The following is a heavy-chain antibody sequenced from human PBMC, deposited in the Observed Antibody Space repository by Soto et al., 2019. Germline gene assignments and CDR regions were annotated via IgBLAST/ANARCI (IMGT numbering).Heavy chain of an antibody. CDR3: AKGGLYCGGDCPYYFDY. CDR1: GFTFSSYA. V-gene: IGHV3-23*01. CDR2: ISGRGGST. Sequence: EVQLLESGGGLVQPGGSLRLSCAASGFTFSSYAMSWVRQAPGKGLEWVSAISGRGGSTYYADSVKGRFTISRDNSKNTLYLQMNSPRAEDTAIYYCAKGGLYCGGDCPYYFDYWGQGTLVTVSS. D-gene: IGHD2-21*02. J-gene: IGHJ4*02.